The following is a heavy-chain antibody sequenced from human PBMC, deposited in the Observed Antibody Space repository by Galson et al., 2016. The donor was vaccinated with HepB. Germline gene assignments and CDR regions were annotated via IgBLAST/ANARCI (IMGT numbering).Heavy chain of an antibody. D-gene: IGHD3-10*01. Sequence: SLRLSCAASGFTFSSHGMHWVRQAPGKGLEWVAVIWYDGSNKYYVDSVKGRFSISRNNSENTLYLQMNSLRVEDTAVYYCAKGLLSRGVSGADIWGQGTTVTVSS. V-gene: IGHV3-33*06. J-gene: IGHJ6*02. CDR3: AKGLLSRGVSGADI. CDR2: IWYDGSNK. CDR1: GFTFSSHG.